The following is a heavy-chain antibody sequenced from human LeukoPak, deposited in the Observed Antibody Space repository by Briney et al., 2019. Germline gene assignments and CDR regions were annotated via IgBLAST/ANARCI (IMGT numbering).Heavy chain of an antibody. V-gene: IGHV4-38-2*02. D-gene: IGHD5-18*01. Sequence: SETLSLTCTVSGYSISIGYYWGWIRQPPGKGLEWIGSIYHSGSTNYNPSLKSRVTISVDTSKNQFSLKLSSVTAADTAVYYCARGRGIQLWLRFGAFDIWGQGTMVTVSS. CDR1: GYSISIGYY. CDR2: IYHSGST. CDR3: ARGRGIQLWLRFGAFDI. J-gene: IGHJ3*02.